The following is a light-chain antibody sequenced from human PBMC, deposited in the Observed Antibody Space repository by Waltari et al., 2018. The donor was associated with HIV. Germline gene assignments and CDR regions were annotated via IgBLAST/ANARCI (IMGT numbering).Light chain of an antibody. J-gene: IGLJ7*01. CDR1: RSNIGTNT. CDR2: SDA. V-gene: IGLV1-44*01. Sequence: QSVLTQPASASGNPGQRVTISCSGSRSNIGTNTVSWYQQLPATAPKLLIFSDAQRPSGVPDRFSGSKSVTSASLAISGLQFEDEAVYFCAVLDDSLDGQPVFGGGTLLTV. CDR3: AVLDDSLDGQPV.